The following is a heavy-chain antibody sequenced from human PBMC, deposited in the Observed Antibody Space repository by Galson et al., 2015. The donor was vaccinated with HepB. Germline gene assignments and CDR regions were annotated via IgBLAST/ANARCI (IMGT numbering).Heavy chain of an antibody. CDR3: ARRPNVALFDY. D-gene: IGHD4/OR15-4a*01. CDR1: GYIFTDHA. Sequence: SVKVSCKASGYIFTDHAIHWVRQAPGQRLEWMGWINGGNGNTKYSQKFQGRVTLTRDTSASTAYMDLSNLRSEDTAVFYCARRPNVALFDYWGQGTLVTVSS. J-gene: IGHJ4*02. CDR2: INGGNGNT. V-gene: IGHV1-3*01.